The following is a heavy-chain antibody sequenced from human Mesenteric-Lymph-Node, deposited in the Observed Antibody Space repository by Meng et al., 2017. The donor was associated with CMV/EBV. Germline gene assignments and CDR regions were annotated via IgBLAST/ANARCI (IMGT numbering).Heavy chain of an antibody. Sequence: KASCKASGGTFSSYAISWVRRAPGQGLEWMGRIIPILGIANCAQKYQGRVTITADKSTSTAYMELSSLRSEDTAVYYCAQLAAAGLADWGQGTLVTVSS. V-gene: IGHV1-69*04. CDR2: IIPILGIA. D-gene: IGHD6-13*01. CDR1: GGTFSSYA. J-gene: IGHJ1*01. CDR3: AQLAAAGLAD.